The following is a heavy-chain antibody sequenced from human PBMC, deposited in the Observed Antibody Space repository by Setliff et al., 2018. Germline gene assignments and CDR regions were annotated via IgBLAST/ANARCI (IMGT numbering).Heavy chain of an antibody. CDR2: IYYSGST. J-gene: IGHJ4*02. V-gene: IGHV4-39*07. Sequence: SETLSLTCTVSGGSISSSSYYWGWIRQPPGKGLEWIGSIYYSGSTYYNPSLKSRVTIPVDTSKNQFSLKLSSVTAADTAVYYCARRATYYNFWSGYYDYWGQGTLVTVSS. CDR1: GGSISSSSYY. CDR3: ARRATYYNFWSGYYDY. D-gene: IGHD3-3*01.